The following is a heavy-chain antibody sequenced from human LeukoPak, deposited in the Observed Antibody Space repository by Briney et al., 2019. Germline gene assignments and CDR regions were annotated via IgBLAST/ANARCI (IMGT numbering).Heavy chain of an antibody. CDR3: ARGPSDYTIDY. V-gene: IGHV4-59*01. Sequence: SETLSLTCTVSGVSISSYYWSWIRQPPGKGLEWIGYIYYSGSTNYNPSLKSRVTVSVDTSKNHFSLKLSSVTAADTAVYYCARGPSDYTIDYWGQGTLVTVSS. D-gene: IGHD4-11*01. CDR1: GVSISSYY. CDR2: IYYSGST. J-gene: IGHJ4*02.